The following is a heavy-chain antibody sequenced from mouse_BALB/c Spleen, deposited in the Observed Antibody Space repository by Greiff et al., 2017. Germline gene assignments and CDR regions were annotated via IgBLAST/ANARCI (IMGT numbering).Heavy chain of an antibody. Sequence: EVMLVESGGGLVKPGGSLKLSCAASGFAFSSYDMSWVRQTPEKRLEWVAYISSGGGSTYYPDTVKGRFTISRDNAKNNLYLQMSSLKSEDTAMYYCARHSPGAWFAYWGQGTLVTVSA. V-gene: IGHV5-12-1*01. J-gene: IGHJ3*01. CDR3: ARHSPGAWFAY. CDR2: ISSGGGST. CDR1: GFAFSSYD.